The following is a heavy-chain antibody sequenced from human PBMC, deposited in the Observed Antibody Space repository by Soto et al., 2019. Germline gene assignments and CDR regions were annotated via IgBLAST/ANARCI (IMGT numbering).Heavy chain of an antibody. CDR2: IYSGGST. CDR3: ARHGYNYGGGYFDY. V-gene: IGHV3-66*04. D-gene: IGHD5-18*01. J-gene: IGHJ4*02. CDR1: GVTVSSNY. Sequence: EVQLVESGGGLVQPGGSLRLSCEASGVTVSSNYRSWVRQAPGKGLEWGSVIYSGGSTYYADSVKGRFTISRDNSKNTLYLQMNSLRAEDTAVYYCARHGYNYGGGYFDYWGQGTLVTVSS.